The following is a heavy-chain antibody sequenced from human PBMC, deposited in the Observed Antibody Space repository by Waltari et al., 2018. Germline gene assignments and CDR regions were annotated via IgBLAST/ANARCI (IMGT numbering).Heavy chain of an antibody. CDR1: GGTFSSYA. D-gene: IGHD2-2*01. CDR3: ARGWAAVVVPAANAFDI. CDR2: SIPIFGTA. Sequence: QVQLVQSGAEVKKPGSSVKVSCKASGGTFSSYALSWVRQAPGQGLDWMGGSIPIFGTANYARKVQGRVTITADDSTSTAYMELSSLRSEDTAVYYCARGWAAVVVPAANAFDIWGQGTMVTVSS. V-gene: IGHV1-69*13. J-gene: IGHJ3*02.